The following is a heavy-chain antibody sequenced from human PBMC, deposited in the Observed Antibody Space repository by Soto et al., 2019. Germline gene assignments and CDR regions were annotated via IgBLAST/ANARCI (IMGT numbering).Heavy chain of an antibody. J-gene: IGHJ6*04. CDR2: INHSGST. CDR1: GGSFSGYY. V-gene: IGHV4-34*01. CDR3: GRLGYDKGV. Sequence: PSETLSLTCAVYGGSFSGYYWSWIRQPPGKGLEWIGGINHSGSTNYNPSLKSRVTISVDTSKNQFSLKLSSVTAADTAVYYCGRLGYDKGVWGKGTTVTVSS.